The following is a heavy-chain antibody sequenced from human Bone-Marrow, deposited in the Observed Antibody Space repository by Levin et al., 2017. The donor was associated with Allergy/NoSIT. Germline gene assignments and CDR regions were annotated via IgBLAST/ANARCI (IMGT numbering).Heavy chain of an antibody. D-gene: IGHD1/OR15-1a*01. J-gene: IGHJ4*02. Sequence: ASVKVSCKASGYDFTLFFLHWVRQAPGRGLEWMGKINPNYGTTTYVQMFQGRVAMTRDTSTGTVYMDLTSLTSTDTAVYYCTRGGTSNEQDYWGQGTLVTVSS. CDR1: GYDFTLFF. CDR3: TRGGTSNEQDY. V-gene: IGHV1-46*01. CDR2: INPNYGTT.